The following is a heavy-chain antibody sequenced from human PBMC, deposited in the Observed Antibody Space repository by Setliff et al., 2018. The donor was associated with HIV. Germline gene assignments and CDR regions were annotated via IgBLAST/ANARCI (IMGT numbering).Heavy chain of an antibody. CDR2: IYNSAST. CDR1: GDSISTDY. J-gene: IGHJ4*02. CDR3: ARLIHTGLLYFDF. D-gene: IGHD2-8*02. V-gene: IGHV4-4*09. Sequence: PSETLSLTCTVSGDSISTDYWTWIRQPPGKGLEWIGYIYNSASTSYNPSLKSRVTISVDTSKNQFSLKLSSVTAADTAVYYCARLIHTGLLYFDFWGLGTLVTVSS.